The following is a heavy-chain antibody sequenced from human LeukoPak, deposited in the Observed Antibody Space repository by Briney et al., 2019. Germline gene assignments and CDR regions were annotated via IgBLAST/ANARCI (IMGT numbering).Heavy chain of an antibody. CDR1: GFTFDDYA. Sequence: GGSLRLSCAASGFTFDDYAMHWVRQAPGKGLEWVSGISWNSGSIGYADSVKGRFTISRDNAKNSLYLQMNSLRAEDTALYYCARDFSPFSDYADYWGQGTLVIVSS. J-gene: IGHJ4*02. CDR3: ARDFSPFSDYADY. CDR2: ISWNSGSI. V-gene: IGHV3-9*01.